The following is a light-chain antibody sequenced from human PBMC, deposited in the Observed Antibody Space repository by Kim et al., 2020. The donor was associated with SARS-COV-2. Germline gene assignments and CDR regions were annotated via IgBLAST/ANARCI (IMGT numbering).Light chain of an antibody. V-gene: IGKV1-5*01. CDR2: DAS. Sequence: SASVGDRVTIACRASQCISSWLAWYQQKPGKALKLLIYDASSVQGGVPSRFSGSGSGTEFTLTSTSLQPDDFATYYCQQYDTYWTFGQGTKVEIK. CDR1: QCISSW. CDR3: QQYDTYWT. J-gene: IGKJ1*01.